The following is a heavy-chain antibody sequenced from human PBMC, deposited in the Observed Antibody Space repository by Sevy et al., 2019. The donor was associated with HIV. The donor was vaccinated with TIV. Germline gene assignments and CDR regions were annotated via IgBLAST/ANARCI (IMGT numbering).Heavy chain of an antibody. CDR3: AKDGYKPSVGDENYYNYMDV. Sequence: GGSLRLSCAASGFTFSSYAMSWVRQAPGKGLEWVSAISGSGGSTYYADSVKGRFTISRDNSKNTLYLQMNSLRAEDTAVYYCAKDGYKPSVGDENYYNYMDVWGKGTTVTVSS. CDR1: GFTFSSYA. D-gene: IGHD1-20*01. J-gene: IGHJ6*03. V-gene: IGHV3-23*01. CDR2: ISGSGGST.